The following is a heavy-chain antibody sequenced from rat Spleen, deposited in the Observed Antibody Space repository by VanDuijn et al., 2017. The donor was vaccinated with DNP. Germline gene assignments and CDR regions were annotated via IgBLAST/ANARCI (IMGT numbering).Heavy chain of an antibody. V-gene: IGHV5-25*01. J-gene: IGHJ3*01. CDR2: ISNDGGST. CDR3: ARQGITPFAY. D-gene: IGHD1-4*01. Sequence: EVQLVESGGGLVQPGRSLKLSCAVSGITFSNYDMAWVRQAPTKGLEWVASISNDGGSTYYRDSVKGRFTISRDNAKRILFLQMNSLRSEDTATYYCARQGITPFAYWGQGTLVTVSS. CDR1: GITFSNYD.